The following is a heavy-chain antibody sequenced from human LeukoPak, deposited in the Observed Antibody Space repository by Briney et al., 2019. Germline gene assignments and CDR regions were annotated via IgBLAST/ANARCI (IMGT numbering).Heavy chain of an antibody. CDR3: AKGGMTGYYHDY. CDR1: GFTFSSYG. V-gene: IGHV3-23*01. D-gene: IGHD3-9*01. J-gene: IGHJ4*02. CDR2: ISGSGGST. Sequence: GRSLRLSCAASGFTFSSYGMHWVRQAPGKGLEWVSAISGSGGSTYSADSVKGRFTISRDNSKNTLYLQMNNLRAEDTAVYYCAKGGMTGYYHDYWGQGILVTVSS.